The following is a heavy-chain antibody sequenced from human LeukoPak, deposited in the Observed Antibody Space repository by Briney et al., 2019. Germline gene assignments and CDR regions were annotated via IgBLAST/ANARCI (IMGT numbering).Heavy chain of an antibody. Sequence: PSETLSLTCAVYGGSFSGYYWSWIRQPPGKGLEWIGEINHSGSTNYNPSLKSRVTISVDTSKNQFSLKLSSVTAADTAVYFCARDDAVISVFDIWGQGTMVTVSS. CDR1: GGSFSGYY. CDR3: ARDDAVISVFDI. V-gene: IGHV4-34*01. J-gene: IGHJ3*02. CDR2: INHSGST. D-gene: IGHD3-10*01.